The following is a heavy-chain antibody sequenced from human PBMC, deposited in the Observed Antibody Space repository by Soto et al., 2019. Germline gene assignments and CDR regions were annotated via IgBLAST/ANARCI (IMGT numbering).Heavy chain of an antibody. V-gene: IGHV4-31*03. CDR1: GGSISSGGYY. CDR2: IYYSGTT. CDR3: AASCVACGGFNYYGMDV. D-gene: IGHD2-21*01. J-gene: IGHJ6*02. Sequence: SETLSLTCTVSGGSISSGGYYWYWIRQHPGKGLEWIGYIYYSGTTYYDPSLKSRVTISVDTSKNQFSLKLSSVTAADTAVYYCAASCVACGGFNYYGMDVWGQGTTVTVSS.